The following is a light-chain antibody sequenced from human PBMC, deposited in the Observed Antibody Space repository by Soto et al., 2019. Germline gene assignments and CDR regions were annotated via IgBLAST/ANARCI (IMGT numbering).Light chain of an antibody. J-gene: IGKJ4*01. CDR2: GAS. Sequence: EILMTQSPATLSVSPGDSVTLSCRASQSIRSNSAWYQQKTGQAPRLLIYGASTRATGIPGRLSGSGSGTELNLTISSLQPEDFATYYCQKAAGFPLTCGGGTKVDIK. CDR3: QKAAGFPLT. CDR1: QSIRSN. V-gene: IGKV3-15*01.